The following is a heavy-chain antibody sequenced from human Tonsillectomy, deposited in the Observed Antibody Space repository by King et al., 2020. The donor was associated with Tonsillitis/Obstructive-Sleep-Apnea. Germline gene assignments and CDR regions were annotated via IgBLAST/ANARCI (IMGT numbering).Heavy chain of an antibody. J-gene: IGHJ6*04. CDR1: RFTFSDYW. Sequence: VQLVESGGGLVQPGGSLRLSCAASRFTFSDYWMSWVRQAPGKGPEWVANIKQDASDKYYMDSVRGRFTISRDNAKNSLYLQMNSLRVEDTAVYYCARDGGVGEGDVWGKGTTVTVSS. CDR2: IKQDASDK. CDR3: ARDGGVGEGDV. V-gene: IGHV3-7*01. D-gene: IGHD3-16*01.